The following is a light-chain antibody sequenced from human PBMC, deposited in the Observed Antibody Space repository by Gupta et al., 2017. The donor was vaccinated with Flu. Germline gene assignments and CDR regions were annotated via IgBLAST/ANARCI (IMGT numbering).Light chain of an antibody. CDR2: DNN. J-gene: IGLJ7*01. Sequence: QSVLTQPPSVSAAPGQKVTISCSGSSSNIGNNYVSWYQQLPGTTPNLLIYDNNKRPSGIPDRFSGSKSGTSATLGITGLQTGDEADYYCDTGDSRRSAAVFGGGTKLTVL. V-gene: IGLV1-51*01. CDR3: DTGDSRRSAAV. CDR1: SSNIGNNY.